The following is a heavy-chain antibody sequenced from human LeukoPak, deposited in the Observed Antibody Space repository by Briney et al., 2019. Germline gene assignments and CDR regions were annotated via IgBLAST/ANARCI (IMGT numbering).Heavy chain of an antibody. CDR3: AREDPQTTVPEGMDV. CDR2: IYYTGST. V-gene: IGHV4-31*03. CDR1: GGSIRSGGYY. Sequence: SQTLSLTCTVSGGSIRSGGYYWSWIRQHPGRGLEWIGNIYYTGSTSYNPSLKSRLTISLDTSENQFSLRLSSVTAADTAVYYCAREDPQTTVPEGMDVWGPGTTVTVSS. D-gene: IGHD4-17*01. J-gene: IGHJ6*02.